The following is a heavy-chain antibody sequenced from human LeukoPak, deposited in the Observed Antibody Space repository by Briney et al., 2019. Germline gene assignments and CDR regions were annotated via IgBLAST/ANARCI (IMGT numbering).Heavy chain of an antibody. V-gene: IGHV1-8*01. CDR1: GYTFTSYD. CDR3: ARARYYYDSSGYSYLFDY. Sequence: ASVKVSCKASGYTFTSYDINWVRQATGQGLEWMGWMNPNSGNTGYAQKFQGRVTMTRNTSISTAYMELSSLRSEDTAVYYCARARYYYDSSGYSYLFDYWGQGTLVTVSP. D-gene: IGHD3-22*01. CDR2: MNPNSGNT. J-gene: IGHJ4*02.